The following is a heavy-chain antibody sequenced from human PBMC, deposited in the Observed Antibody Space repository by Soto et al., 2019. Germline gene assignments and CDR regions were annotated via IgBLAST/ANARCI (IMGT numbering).Heavy chain of an antibody. J-gene: IGHJ6*02. CDR1: GGTFGNSA. D-gene: IGHD3-3*02. CDR3: ARDKDRQQLGGNYYYGIDV. V-gene: IGHV1-69*12. Sequence: QVQLVQSGAEVKKPGSSVTVSCKASGGTFGNSAISWVRQAPGQGLEWMGGIIPIFPTADYAQKFQGRVTINADESTSTAYMALKSLRSEDTAVYYSARDKDRQQLGGNYYYGIDVRGQGTTVTVSS. CDR2: IIPIFPTA.